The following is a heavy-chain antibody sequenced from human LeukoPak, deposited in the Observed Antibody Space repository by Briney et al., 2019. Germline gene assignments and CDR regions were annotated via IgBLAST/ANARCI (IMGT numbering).Heavy chain of an antibody. CDR3: ARHPLIMAGDGDFDY. V-gene: IGHV3-7*01. D-gene: IGHD4/OR15-4a*01. CDR2: IKPDGSET. Sequence: GGSLRLSCAASGFSFSEYWMSWVRQAPGKGLEWVANIKPDGSETYYLASVRGRFSISRGNAKNSLYLEMNSLRAEDTAMYYCARHPLIMAGDGDFDYWGQGTLVTASS. CDR1: GFSFSEYW. J-gene: IGHJ4*02.